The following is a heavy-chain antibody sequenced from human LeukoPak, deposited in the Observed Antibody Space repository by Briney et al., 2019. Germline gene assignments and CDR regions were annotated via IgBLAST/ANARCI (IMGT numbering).Heavy chain of an antibody. Sequence: GGSLRLSCEASGFTFYDYTMHWVRHAPGKGLEWVSLISWDGGSTYYADSVKGRFTISRDNSKNTLYLQMNSLRAEDTAVYYCARGGSYLSAFDIWGQGTMVTVSS. CDR2: ISWDGGST. D-gene: IGHD1-26*01. CDR1: GFTFYDYT. J-gene: IGHJ3*02. V-gene: IGHV3-43*01. CDR3: ARGGSYLSAFDI.